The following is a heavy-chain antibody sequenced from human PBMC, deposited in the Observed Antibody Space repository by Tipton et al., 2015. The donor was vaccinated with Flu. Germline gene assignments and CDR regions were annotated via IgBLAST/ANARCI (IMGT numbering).Heavy chain of an antibody. CDR2: INQDGSVK. CDR1: GFTFNSYW. D-gene: IGHD4-11*01. Sequence: QLVQSGGGLVQPGGSLRLSCAASGFTFNSYWMHWVRQAPGKGLEWVANINQDGSVKYYVGSVMGRFTISRDNAKNSLYLQMNSLRAEDTALYYCTRKGLPDYWGQGTLVTVSS. J-gene: IGHJ4*02. CDR3: TRKGLPDY. V-gene: IGHV3-7*03.